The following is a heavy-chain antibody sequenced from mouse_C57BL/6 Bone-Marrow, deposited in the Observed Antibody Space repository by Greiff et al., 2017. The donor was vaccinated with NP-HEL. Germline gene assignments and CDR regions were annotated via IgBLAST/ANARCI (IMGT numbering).Heavy chain of an antibody. CDR3: AKTGGLRRYWYFDV. D-gene: IGHD2-4*01. Sequence: EVKLMESGGGLVQPGGSLKLSCAASGFTFSDYGMAWVRQAPRKGPEWVAFISNLAYSIYYADTVTGRFTISRENAKNTLYLEMSSLRSEDTAVYYCAKTGGLRRYWYFDVWGTGTTVTVSS. CDR2: ISNLAYSI. V-gene: IGHV5-15*01. J-gene: IGHJ1*03. CDR1: GFTFSDYG.